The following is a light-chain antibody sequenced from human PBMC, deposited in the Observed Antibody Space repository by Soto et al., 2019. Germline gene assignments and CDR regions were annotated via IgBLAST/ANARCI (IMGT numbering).Light chain of an antibody. Sequence: QSALTQPASVSGSPGQSITISCTGTSSDVGLYDYVSWYQQHPGKAPQLMIYAVSNRPSGVSNRFSASKSGNTASLFISGLQAEDEADYYCSSYTSDSSYVLGSGTKATV. J-gene: IGLJ1*01. CDR2: AVS. V-gene: IGLV2-14*01. CDR3: SSYTSDSSYV. CDR1: SSDVGLYDY.